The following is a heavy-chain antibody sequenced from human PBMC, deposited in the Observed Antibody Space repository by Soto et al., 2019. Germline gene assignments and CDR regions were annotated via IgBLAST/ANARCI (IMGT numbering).Heavy chain of an antibody. V-gene: IGHV1-3*01. CDR3: ARVGYCSSTSCYGWFDP. CDR1: GYTFTSYG. D-gene: IGHD2-2*01. CDR2: INAGNGNT. Sequence: ASVKVSCKASGYTFTSYGMHWVRQAPGQRLEWMGWINAGNGNTKYSQKFQGIVTITRDTSASTAYMELSSLRSEDTAVYYCARVGYCSSTSCYGWFDPWGQGTLVTVSS. J-gene: IGHJ5*02.